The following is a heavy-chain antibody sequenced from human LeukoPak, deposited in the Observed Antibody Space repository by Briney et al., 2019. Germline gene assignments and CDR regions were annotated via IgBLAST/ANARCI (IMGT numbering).Heavy chain of an antibody. CDR3: ARAIRGYSGYDRVLGY. J-gene: IGHJ4*02. Sequence: ASVKVSCKASGYTFTAYYMAWVRQAPGQGLEWMGWINPNSGGTNYAQKFQGWVTMTRDTSISTAYMELSRLRSDDTAVYYCARAIRGYSGYDRVLGYWGQGTLVTVSS. V-gene: IGHV1-2*04. CDR1: GYTFTAYY. D-gene: IGHD5-12*01. CDR2: INPNSGGT.